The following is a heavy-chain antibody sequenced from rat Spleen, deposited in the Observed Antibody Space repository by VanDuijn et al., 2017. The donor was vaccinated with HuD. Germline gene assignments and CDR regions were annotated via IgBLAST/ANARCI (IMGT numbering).Heavy chain of an antibody. Sequence: EVQLVESGGDLVQPGRSLKLSCAASGFTFSNYYMAWVRLAPTKGLEWVAFISTGGRSTYYRDSVKGRFTISRDDAKSTLYLQMDSLRSDDTATYYCASKGYPSWFAYWGQGTLVTVSS. D-gene: IGHD1-11*01. CDR3: ASKGYPSWFAY. CDR2: ISTGGRST. CDR1: GFTFSNYY. V-gene: IGHV5-27*01. J-gene: IGHJ3*01.